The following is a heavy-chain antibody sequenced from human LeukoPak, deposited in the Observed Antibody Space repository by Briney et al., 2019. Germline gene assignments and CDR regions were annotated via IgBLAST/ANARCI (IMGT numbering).Heavy chain of an antibody. D-gene: IGHD4-11*01. CDR1: GYSFTSYW. CDR2: IYPGDSDT. CDR3: ARHRGTVTLGAPYYYYYMDV. V-gene: IGHV5-51*01. J-gene: IGHJ6*03. Sequence: GESLKISCKGSGYSFTSYWIGWVRQMPGKGLEWMGIIYPGDSDTRYSPSFQGQVTISADKSISTAYLQWSSLKASDTAMYYCARHRGTVTLGAPYYYYYMDVWGKGATVTVSS.